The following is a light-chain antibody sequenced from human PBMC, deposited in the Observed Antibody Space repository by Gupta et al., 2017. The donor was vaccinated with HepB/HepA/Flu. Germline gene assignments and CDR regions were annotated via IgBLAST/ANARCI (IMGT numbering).Light chain of an antibody. CDR1: NIGSQS. V-gene: IGLV3-21*02. CDR2: DDR. J-gene: IGLJ1*01. CDR3: LGLYAHSDHYV. Sequence: SYVLTQPPSVSVAPGRPASITCEGNNIGSQSVHWYQHKPGQTPVLVVYDDRNRRSGIPERFSGATSGSTATLTSSWVEAGDEAEYYCLGLYAHSDHYVFGSGTGFTVL.